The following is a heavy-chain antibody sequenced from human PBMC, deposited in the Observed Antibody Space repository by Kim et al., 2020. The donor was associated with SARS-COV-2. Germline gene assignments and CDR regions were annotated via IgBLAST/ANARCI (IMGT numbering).Heavy chain of an antibody. J-gene: IGHJ6*02. CDR1: GYTFTSYA. CDR2: INTNTGNP. Sequence: ASVKVSCKASGYTFTSYAMNWVRQAHGQGLEWMGWINTNTGNPTYAQGFTGRFVFSLDTSVSTAYLQISSLKAEDTAVYYCARDIGTITIFGVVIIPPSAMDVWGQGTTVTVSS. V-gene: IGHV7-4-1*02. CDR3: ARDIGTITIFGVVIIPPSAMDV. D-gene: IGHD3-3*01.